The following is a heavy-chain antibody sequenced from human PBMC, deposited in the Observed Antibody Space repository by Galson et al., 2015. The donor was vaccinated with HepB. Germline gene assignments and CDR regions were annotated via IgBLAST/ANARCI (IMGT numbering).Heavy chain of an antibody. D-gene: IGHD3-10*01. CDR3: ARFPTMVRTIGDY. Sequence: SLRLSCAASGFTFSSYSMNWVRQAPGKGLEWVSSISSSSSYIYYADSVKGRFTISRDNAKNSLYLQMNSLRAEDTAVYYCARFPTMVRTIGDYWGQGTLVTVSS. V-gene: IGHV3-21*01. J-gene: IGHJ4*02. CDR2: ISSSSSYI. CDR1: GFTFSSYS.